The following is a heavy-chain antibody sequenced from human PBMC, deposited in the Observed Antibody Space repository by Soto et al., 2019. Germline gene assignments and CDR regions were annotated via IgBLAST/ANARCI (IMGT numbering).Heavy chain of an antibody. J-gene: IGHJ6*02. CDR2: VDPEDGET. CDR3: ATEESNYYGSGSIVHCMDV. V-gene: IGHV1-69-2*01. Sequence: EVQLVQSGAEVKKPGATVKISCKVSGYTFTDYYMHWVQQAPGQGLEWMGLVDPEDGETIYAEKWQGRDNITADTSTYTAYMELSSLRSDDTAVYYCATEESNYYGSGSIVHCMDVWGQGTTVTVSS. D-gene: IGHD3-10*01. CDR1: GYTFTDYY.